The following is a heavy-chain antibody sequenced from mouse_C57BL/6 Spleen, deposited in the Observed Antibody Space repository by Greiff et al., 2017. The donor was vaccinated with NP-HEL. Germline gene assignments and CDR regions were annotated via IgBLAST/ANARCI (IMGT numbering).Heavy chain of an antibody. CDR1: GFTFTDYY. CDR2: IRNKDNGYTT. J-gene: IGHJ2*01. Sequence: EVMLVESGGGLVQPGGSLSLSCAASGFTFTDYYMSWVRQPPGKALEWLGFIRNKDNGYTTEYSASVKGRFTISRDNSQSILYLQMNALRAEDSATYYCARVGGNYGSPFDYWGQGTTLTVSS. V-gene: IGHV7-3*01. CDR3: ARVGGNYGSPFDY. D-gene: IGHD2-1*01.